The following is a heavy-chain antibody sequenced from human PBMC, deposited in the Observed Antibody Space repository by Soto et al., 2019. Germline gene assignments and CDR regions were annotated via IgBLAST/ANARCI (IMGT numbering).Heavy chain of an antibody. CDR3: ARDPHVVGPGYYYGMDV. CDR2: IWFDGSNK. D-gene: IGHD2-21*01. CDR1: GFTFSSYG. J-gene: IGHJ6*02. Sequence: PGGSLRLSCAASGFTFSSYGMHWVRQAPGKGLEWVAVIWFDGSNKYYADSVKGRFTISRDNSKNTLYLQMNSLRAEDTAVYYCARDPHVVGPGYYYGMDVWGQGTTVTVSS. V-gene: IGHV3-33*01.